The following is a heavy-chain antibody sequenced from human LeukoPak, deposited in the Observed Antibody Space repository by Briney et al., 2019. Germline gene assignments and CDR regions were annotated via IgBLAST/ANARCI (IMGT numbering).Heavy chain of an antibody. CDR1: GGSISSYY. Sequence: SETLSLTCTVSGGSISSYYWSWIRQPPGKELEWIGYIYSSGSTNYNLSLKSRVTISVDTSKNQFSLKLGSVTAADTAVYYCARLSTGYSSSWYLDYWGQGTLVTVSS. V-gene: IGHV4-4*08. CDR3: ARLSTGYSSSWYLDY. D-gene: IGHD6-13*01. J-gene: IGHJ4*02. CDR2: IYSSGST.